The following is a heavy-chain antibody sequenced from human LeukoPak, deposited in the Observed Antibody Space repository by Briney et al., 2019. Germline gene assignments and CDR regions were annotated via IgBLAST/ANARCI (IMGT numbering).Heavy chain of an antibody. CDR1: GGSFSGYY. CDR3: ARPGAGPGAFDI. V-gene: IGHV4-34*01. J-gene: IGHJ3*02. CDR2: INHSGST. Sequence: SETPSLTCAVYGGSFSGYYWNWIRQPPGKGLEWIGEINHSGSTNYNPSLKSRVTISVDTSKNQFSLKLSSVTAADTAVYYCARPGAGPGAFDIWGQGTMVTVSS.